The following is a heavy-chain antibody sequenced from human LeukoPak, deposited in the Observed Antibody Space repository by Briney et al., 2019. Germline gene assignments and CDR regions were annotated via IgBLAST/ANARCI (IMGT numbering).Heavy chain of an antibody. D-gene: IGHD3-3*01. CDR2: ISSSSSYI. J-gene: IGHJ4*02. V-gene: IGHV3-21*01. CDR1: GFTFSSYS. CDR3: ARGSGGLRFLEGVGSVFDY. Sequence: GGSLRLSCAASGFTFSSYSMNWVRQAPGKGLEWVSSISSSSSYIYYADSVKGRFTISRDNAKNSLYLQMNSLRAEDTAVYYCARGSGGLRFLEGVGSVFDYWGQGTLVTVLS.